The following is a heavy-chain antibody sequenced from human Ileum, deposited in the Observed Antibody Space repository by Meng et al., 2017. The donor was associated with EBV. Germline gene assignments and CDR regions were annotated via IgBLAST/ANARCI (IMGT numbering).Heavy chain of an antibody. CDR1: GGSSSSSNW. J-gene: IGHJ4*02. CDR2: IYHSGST. CDR3: ARVGQWLPIDY. Sequence: EARPGHVTPAETLSPTCAVPGGSSSSSNWWSWVRQPPGKGLEWIGEIYHSGSTNYNPSLKSRVTISVDKSKNQFSLNLSSVTAADTAVYYCARVGQWLPIDYWGQGTLVTVSS. V-gene: IGHV4-4*02. D-gene: IGHD6-19*01.